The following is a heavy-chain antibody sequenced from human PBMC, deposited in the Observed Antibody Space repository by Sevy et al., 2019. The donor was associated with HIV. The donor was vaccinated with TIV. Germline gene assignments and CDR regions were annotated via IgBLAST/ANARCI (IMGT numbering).Heavy chain of an antibody. Sequence: GGSLRLSCAASGFIFSSYSMNWVRQAPGKGLEWISYISDSSSPRYYADSVKGRFTISRDNAKNSLYLQMNSLTAEDTAVYYCARGLGALPGYYYAMDVWGQGTTFTVSS. V-gene: IGHV3-48*01. CDR1: GFIFSSYS. CDR2: ISDSSSPR. D-gene: IGHD6-6*01. J-gene: IGHJ6*02. CDR3: ARGLGALPGYYYAMDV.